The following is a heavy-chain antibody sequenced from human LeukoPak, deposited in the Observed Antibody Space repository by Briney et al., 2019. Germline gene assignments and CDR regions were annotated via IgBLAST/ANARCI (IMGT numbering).Heavy chain of an antibody. D-gene: IGHD3-16*01. CDR2: IKTDGSWT. V-gene: IGHV3-74*01. Sequence: GGSLRLSCAASGFTFSDHWMHWVRQVPGKGLVWVSRIKTDGSWTNDADSVKGRFTISRDNAENTLYLQMNSLRVEDTAVYYCVRGVGGSSYLDYWGRGALVTVSS. J-gene: IGHJ4*02. CDR3: VRGVGGSSYLDY. CDR1: GFTFSDHW.